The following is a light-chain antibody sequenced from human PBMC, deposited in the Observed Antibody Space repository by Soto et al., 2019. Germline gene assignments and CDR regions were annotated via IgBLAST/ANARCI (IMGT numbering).Light chain of an antibody. CDR2: EVT. V-gene: IGLV2-8*01. J-gene: IGLJ3*02. Sequence: QSALTQPPSASGSPGQSVTISCTGTSSDVGAYNYVSWYQQYPGKAPKLMIYEVTKRPSGVPDRFSGSKSGKTASLTVSGLQAEDGGGYPCTSYGGRNLWVFGGGTKLTVL. CDR1: SSDVGAYNY. CDR3: TSYGGRNLWV.